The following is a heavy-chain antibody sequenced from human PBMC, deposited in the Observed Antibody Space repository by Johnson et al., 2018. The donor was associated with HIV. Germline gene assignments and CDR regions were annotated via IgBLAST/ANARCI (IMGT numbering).Heavy chain of an antibody. Sequence: EVQLVESGGGFVQPGGPLRLSCQGSGITVRSIKMSWSRPAPGRGLEWVPLIYSGETTKYADSVKGRFTISRDSSKNTLFLQLNSLRPEDTAVYYCARVSLAYSYGYDALDIWGQGTMVTVSA. D-gene: IGHD5-18*01. CDR3: ARVSLAYSYGYDALDI. CDR2: IYSGETT. CDR1: GITVRSIK. V-gene: IGHV3-66*02. J-gene: IGHJ3*02.